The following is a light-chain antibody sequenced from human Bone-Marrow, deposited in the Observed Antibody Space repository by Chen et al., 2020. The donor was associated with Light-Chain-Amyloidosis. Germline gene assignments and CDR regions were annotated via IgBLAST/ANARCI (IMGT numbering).Light chain of an antibody. V-gene: IGKV3-11*01. CDR1: QSVNSY. CDR3: QQRGNWPWT. J-gene: IGKJ1*01. Sequence: EIVLTQSPATLSLSPGESATLSCRASQSVNSYLAWYQQKPGQPPRLLIYDASNRATDIPARFSGRGSGTDFTLTISGLEPDDFAVYYCQQRGNWPWTVGQGTKVEIK. CDR2: DAS.